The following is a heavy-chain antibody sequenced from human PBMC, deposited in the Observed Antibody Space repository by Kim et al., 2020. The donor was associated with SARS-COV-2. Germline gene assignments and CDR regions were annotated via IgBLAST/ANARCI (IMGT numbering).Heavy chain of an antibody. Sequence: TNYAQKLQGRVTMTTDTSTSTAYMELRSLRSDDTAVYYCARVTAAAGRDYWGQGTLVTVSS. V-gene: IGHV1-18*01. CDR2: T. D-gene: IGHD6-13*01. J-gene: IGHJ4*02. CDR3: ARVTAAAGRDY.